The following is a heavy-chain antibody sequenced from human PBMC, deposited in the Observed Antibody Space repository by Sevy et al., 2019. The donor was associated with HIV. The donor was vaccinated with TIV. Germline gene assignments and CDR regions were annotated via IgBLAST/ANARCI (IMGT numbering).Heavy chain of an antibody. CDR2: NYYSGST. CDR1: GGSISSYY. D-gene: IGHD5-12*01. J-gene: IGHJ4*02. Sequence: SETLSLTCTVSGGSISSYYWSWIRQPPGKGLEWIGNNYYSGSTNYNPSLRSRVTISVDTSKNQFSLKLSSVTAADTAVYYCARDRGYSGYDYDYWGQGTLVTVSS. V-gene: IGHV4-59*01. CDR3: ARDRGYSGYDYDY.